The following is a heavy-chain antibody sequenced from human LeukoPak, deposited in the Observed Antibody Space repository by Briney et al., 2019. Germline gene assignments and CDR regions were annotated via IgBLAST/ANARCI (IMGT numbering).Heavy chain of an antibody. D-gene: IGHD5-12*01. CDR3: AKDSYRVDSFTDY. Sequence: GGSLRLSCAASGFTFSSYSMNWVRQAPGKGLEWVSSISSNNIDNYYADSVKGRFTISRDNSKNTLYLQMNSLRAEDTAVYYCAKDSYRVDSFTDYWGQGTLVTVSS. V-gene: IGHV3-21*04. CDR1: GFTFSSYS. CDR2: ISSNNIDN. J-gene: IGHJ4*02.